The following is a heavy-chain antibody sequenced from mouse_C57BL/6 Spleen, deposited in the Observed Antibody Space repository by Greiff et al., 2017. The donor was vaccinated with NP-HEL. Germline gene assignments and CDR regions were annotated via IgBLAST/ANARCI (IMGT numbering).Heavy chain of an antibody. Sequence: QVQLQQSGAELVRPGASVTLSCKASGYTFTDYEMHWVKQTPVHGLEWIGAIDPETGGTAYNQKFKGKAILTADKSSSTAYMELRSLTSEDSAVYYCTDGYYYYAMDYWGQGTSVTVSS. D-gene: IGHD2-3*01. CDR1: GYTFTDYE. CDR3: TDGYYYYAMDY. V-gene: IGHV1-15*01. CDR2: IDPETGGT. J-gene: IGHJ4*01.